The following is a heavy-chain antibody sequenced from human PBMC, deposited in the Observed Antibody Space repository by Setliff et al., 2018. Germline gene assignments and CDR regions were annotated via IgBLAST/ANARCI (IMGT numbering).Heavy chain of an antibody. Sequence: ASVKVSCKASGGTFRSYGISWVRQAPGQGLEWMGGTIPSFGSTNYAQKFQDRVTTITDETTSTAYMEVSSLRTEDTAVYYCARDQFSSGWYGAPESYFDRWGQGVLVTVSS. CDR1: GGTFRSYG. CDR3: ARDQFSSGWYGAPESYFDR. V-gene: IGHV1-69*05. CDR2: TIPSFGST. J-gene: IGHJ4*02. D-gene: IGHD6-19*01.